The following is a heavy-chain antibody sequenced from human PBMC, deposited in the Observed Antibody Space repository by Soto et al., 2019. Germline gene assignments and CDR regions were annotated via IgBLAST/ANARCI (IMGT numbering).Heavy chain of an antibody. J-gene: IGHJ4*02. Sequence: GSLRLSCAASGFTFSGYGMHWVLQAPGKGLEWVAVIRYDGSNTYYADSVKGRFTISRDNPKNTLYLQMSSLRAEDTAVYYCARDGVGATTYFGYFDYWGQGTLVTVSS. V-gene: IGHV3-33*01. CDR3: ARDGVGATTYFGYFDY. CDR1: GFTFSGYG. CDR2: IRYDGSNT. D-gene: IGHD1-26*01.